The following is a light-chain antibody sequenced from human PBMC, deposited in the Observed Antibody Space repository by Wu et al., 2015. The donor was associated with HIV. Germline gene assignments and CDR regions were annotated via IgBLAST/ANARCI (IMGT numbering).Light chain of an antibody. V-gene: IGKV3-20*01. J-gene: IGKJ1*01. CDR1: QSVSSY. CDR3: QQYGSSPWT. CDR2: GAS. Sequence: EIVLTQSPATPSLSPGERATLSCRASQSVSSYLAWYQQKPSQAPRLLIYGASKRATGIPDRFSGSGSGTDFTLTINRLEPEDFAVYYCQQYGSSPWTFGQGTKEEIK.